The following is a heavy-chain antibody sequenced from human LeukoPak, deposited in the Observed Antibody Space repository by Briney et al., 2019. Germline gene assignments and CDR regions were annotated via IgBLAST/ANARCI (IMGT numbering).Heavy chain of an antibody. Sequence: PGGSLRLSCAASGFTFNIYAMSWVRQAPGKGLEWVSAISGSGGSTYYADSVKGRFTISRDNSKNTLYLQMNSLRAEDTAVYYCAKGDGYSSGWGYFDYWGQGTLVTVSS. CDR2: ISGSGGST. CDR3: AKGDGYSSGWGYFDY. V-gene: IGHV3-23*01. CDR1: GFTFNIYA. J-gene: IGHJ4*02. D-gene: IGHD6-19*01.